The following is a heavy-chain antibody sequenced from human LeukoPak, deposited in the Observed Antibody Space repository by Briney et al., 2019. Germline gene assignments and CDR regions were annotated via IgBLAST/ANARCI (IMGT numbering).Heavy chain of an antibody. CDR1: GFTFSSYG. Sequence: GGSLRLSCAASGFTFSSYGMHWVRQAPGKGLEWVAVISYDGSTKYYPDFVKGRFTISRDNSKNTLYLQMDSLRVEDTAVFYCARDRVGAPFDYWGQGTLVTVSS. V-gene: IGHV3-30*03. CDR2: ISYDGSTK. D-gene: IGHD1-26*01. CDR3: ARDRVGAPFDY. J-gene: IGHJ4*01.